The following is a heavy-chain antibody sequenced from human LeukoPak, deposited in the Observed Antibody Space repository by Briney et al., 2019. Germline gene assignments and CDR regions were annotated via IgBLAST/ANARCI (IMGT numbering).Heavy chain of an antibody. Sequence: ASVKVSCKASGYTFTSYGISWVRQAPGQGLEWMGWISAYNGNTNYAQKLQGRATMTTDTSTSTAYMELSSLRSEDTAVYYCARGPSRRRQQLVLGYWFDPWGQGTLVTVSS. J-gene: IGHJ5*02. D-gene: IGHD6-13*01. CDR2: ISAYNGNT. V-gene: IGHV1-18*01. CDR1: GYTFTSYG. CDR3: ARGPSRRRQQLVLGYWFDP.